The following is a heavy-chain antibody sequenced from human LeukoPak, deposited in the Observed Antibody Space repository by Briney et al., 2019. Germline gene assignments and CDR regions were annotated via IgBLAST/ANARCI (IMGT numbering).Heavy chain of an antibody. J-gene: IGHJ4*02. D-gene: IGHD5-24*01. Sequence: SETLSLTCTVSGVSISSSNNFWGWIRQPPGKGLEWIGSVHYSGTTYYIPSLKSRVTISVDTSKNQFSLKLSSVTAADTAVYYCARHEEEDGYNAKTFDYWGQGTLVTVSS. CDR3: ARHEEEDGYNAKTFDY. V-gene: IGHV4-39*01. CDR2: VHYSGTT. CDR1: GVSISSSNNF.